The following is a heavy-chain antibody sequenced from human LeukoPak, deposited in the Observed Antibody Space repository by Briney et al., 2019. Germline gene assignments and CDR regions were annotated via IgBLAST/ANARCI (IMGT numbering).Heavy chain of an antibody. CDR1: GYTFISYG. V-gene: IGHV1-18*01. D-gene: IGHD3-22*01. CDR2: ISPNNGNT. J-gene: IGHJ5*02. Sequence: ASVRVSCKASGYTFISYGMSWLRQAPGQGLEWMGWISPNNGNTNYAEKFQGRVTMTTDTSTSTVFMELRSLTSDDTAVYYCARGHSSYWYNCFGPWGQGTLVTVSS. CDR3: ARGHSSYWYNCFGP.